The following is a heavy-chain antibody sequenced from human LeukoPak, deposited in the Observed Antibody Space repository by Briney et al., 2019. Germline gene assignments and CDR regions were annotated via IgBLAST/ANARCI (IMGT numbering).Heavy chain of an antibody. CDR3: ASGLRTSCSGSYFYFDF. J-gene: IGHJ4*02. CDR1: GFTFSNYV. Sequence: GGSLRLSCAASGFTFSNYVVHWVRQAPGKGLEWVAVISYDGSNKWNADSVKGRFTISRDNSKNTLYLQMNSLRAEDTAVYYCASGLRTSCSGSYFYFDFWGQGTLVTVSS. D-gene: IGHD1-26*01. V-gene: IGHV3-30-3*01. CDR2: ISYDGSNK.